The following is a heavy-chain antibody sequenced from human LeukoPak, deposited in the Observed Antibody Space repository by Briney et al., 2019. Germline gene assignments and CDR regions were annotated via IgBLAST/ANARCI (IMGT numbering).Heavy chain of an antibody. CDR2: ISAYNGNT. D-gene: IGHD5-12*01. CDR1: RYTFTSYG. J-gene: IGHJ4*02. Sequence: SVTVSCMASRYTFTSYGISWVRQAPGQGLEWMGWISAYNGNTNYPQKLQGRGTMTTDTSTSTAYIELRSLRSDDTAVYYCARWSGYDSRPLVYWGQGTLVTVSS. CDR3: ARWSGYDSRPLVY. V-gene: IGHV1-18*01.